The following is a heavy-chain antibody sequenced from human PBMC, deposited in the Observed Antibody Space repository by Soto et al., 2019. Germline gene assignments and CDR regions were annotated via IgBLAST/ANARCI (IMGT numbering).Heavy chain of an antibody. J-gene: IGHJ6*02. D-gene: IGHD2-2*02. V-gene: IGHV1-3*01. CDR3: ARDLVVVPAAISGMDV. Sequence: ASVKVSCKASGYTFTSYAMHWVRQAPGQRLEWMGWINAGNGNTKYSQKFQGRVTITRDTSASTAYMELSSLRSEDTAVYYCARDLVVVPAAISGMDVWGQGTTVTVSS. CDR1: GYTFTSYA. CDR2: INAGNGNT.